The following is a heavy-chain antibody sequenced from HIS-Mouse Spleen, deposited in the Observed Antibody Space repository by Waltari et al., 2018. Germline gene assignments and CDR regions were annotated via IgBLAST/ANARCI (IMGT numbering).Heavy chain of an antibody. D-gene: IGHD5-12*01. J-gene: IGHJ5*02. CDR1: GFTFSRYW. V-gene: IGHV3-7*01. CDR2: IKQDGSEK. CDR3: ARERRGPGWFDP. Sequence: EVQLVESGGGLVQPGGSRRLSCAASGFTFSRYWMSWVRQAPGKGLEWVANIKQDGSEKYYVDSVKGRFTISRDNAKNSLYLQMNSLRAEDTAVYYCARERRGPGWFDPWGQGTLVTVSS.